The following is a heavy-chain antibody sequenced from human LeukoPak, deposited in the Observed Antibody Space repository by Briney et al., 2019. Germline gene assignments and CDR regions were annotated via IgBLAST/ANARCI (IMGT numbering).Heavy chain of an antibody. Sequence: GGSLRLSCAASGFTFSTYAMSWVRQAPGKGLEWVSAISGSGTRTYYADSVKGRFTVSRDNSKNTLYLQMNSLRAKDTAIYYCAREPTAAGYVDYWGQGTLATVSS. CDR3: AREPTAAGYVDY. CDR2: ISGSGTRT. D-gene: IGHD3-16*01. J-gene: IGHJ4*02. CDR1: GFTFSTYA. V-gene: IGHV3-23*01.